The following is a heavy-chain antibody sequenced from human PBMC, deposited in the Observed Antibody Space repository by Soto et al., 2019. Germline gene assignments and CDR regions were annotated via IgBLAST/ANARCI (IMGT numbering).Heavy chain of an antibody. CDR2: IWYDRSNK. CDR3: ARGRDGYNPDY. Sequence: QVQLVESGGGVVQPGRSLRLSCAASEFTFRNYGMHWVRQAPGKGLEWMAVIWYDRSNKYYADSVKGRFTISRDNSKNTLYLQMNSLRDEDTAVYYCARGRDGYNPDYWGQGTLVTVSS. V-gene: IGHV3-33*01. J-gene: IGHJ4*02. D-gene: IGHD5-12*01. CDR1: EFTFRNYG.